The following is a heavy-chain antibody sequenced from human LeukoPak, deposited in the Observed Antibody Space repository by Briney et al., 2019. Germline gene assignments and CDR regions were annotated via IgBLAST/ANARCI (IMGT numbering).Heavy chain of an antibody. CDR1: GFTFSSYA. CDR2: ISYDGSNK. V-gene: IGHV3-30-3*01. CDR3: ARGPLEWLLMG. Sequence: GRSLRLSCAASGFTFSSYAMHWVRQDPGKGLEWVAVISYDGSNKYYADSVKGRFTISRDNSKNTLYLQMNSLRAEDTAVYYCARGPLEWLLMGWGQGTLVTVSS. J-gene: IGHJ4*02. D-gene: IGHD3-3*01.